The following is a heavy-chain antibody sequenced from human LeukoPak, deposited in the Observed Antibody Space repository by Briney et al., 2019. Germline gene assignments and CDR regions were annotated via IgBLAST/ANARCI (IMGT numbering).Heavy chain of an antibody. Sequence: PGGSLRLSCAVSGITVSRDYMSWVRQAPGKGLEWVAVISCDGSNKYYADSVKGRFTISRDNSKNTLYLQMNSLRAEDTAVYYCAKESNTYGDYYFDYWGQGTLVTVSS. J-gene: IGHJ4*02. CDR2: ISCDGSNK. CDR3: AKESNTYGDYYFDY. D-gene: IGHD4-17*01. V-gene: IGHV3-30*18. CDR1: GITVSRDY.